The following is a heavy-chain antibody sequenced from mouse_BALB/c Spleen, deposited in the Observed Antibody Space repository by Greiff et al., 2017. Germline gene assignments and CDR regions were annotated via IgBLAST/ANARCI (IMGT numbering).Heavy chain of an antibody. D-gene: IGHD1-1*01. CDR1: GYSITSDYA. CDR2: ISYSGST. V-gene: IGHV3-2*02. CDR3: ARSYYGYFDY. J-gene: IGHJ2*01. Sequence: EVQLQQSGPGLVKPSQSLSLTCTVTGYSITSDYAWNWIRQFPGNKLEWMGYISYSGSTSYNPSLKSRISITRDTSKNQFFLQLNSVTTEDTATYYCARSYYGYFDYWGQGTTLTVSS.